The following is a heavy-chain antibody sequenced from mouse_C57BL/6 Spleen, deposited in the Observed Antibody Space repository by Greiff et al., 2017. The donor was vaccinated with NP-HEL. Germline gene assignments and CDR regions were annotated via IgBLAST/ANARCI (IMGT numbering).Heavy chain of an antibody. CDR1: GFTFSSYT. V-gene: IGHV5-9*01. Sequence: EVKLQESGGGLVKPGGSLKLSCAASGFTFSSYTMSWVRQTPEKRLEWVATISGGGGNTYYPDSVKGRFTISRDNAKNTLYLQMSSLRSEDTALYYCARQGIYYGNDYAMDYWGQGTSVTVSS. CDR3: ARQGIYYGNDYAMDY. J-gene: IGHJ4*01. CDR2: ISGGGGNT. D-gene: IGHD2-1*01.